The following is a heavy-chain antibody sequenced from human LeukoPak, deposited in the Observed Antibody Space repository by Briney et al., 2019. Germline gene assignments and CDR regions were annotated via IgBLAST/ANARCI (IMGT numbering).Heavy chain of an antibody. CDR2: IRYDGSNK. Sequence: GGSLRLSCAASGFTFSSYGMHWVRQAPGKGLEWVAFIRYDGSNKYYADSVKGRFTISRDNSKNTLYLHVNSLRPEDTAVYYCARDNGDYDYWGQGTLVTVSS. D-gene: IGHD4-17*01. J-gene: IGHJ4*02. V-gene: IGHV3-30*02. CDR3: ARDNGDYDY. CDR1: GFTFSSYG.